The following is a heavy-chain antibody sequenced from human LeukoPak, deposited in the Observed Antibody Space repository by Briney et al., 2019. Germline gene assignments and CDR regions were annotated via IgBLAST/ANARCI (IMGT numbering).Heavy chain of an antibody. CDR2: ITYDGSKQ. J-gene: IGHJ5*02. Sequence: GGSLRPSCAASGFTFSSYSMNWVRQAPGKGLEWVEVITYDGSKQYYADSVKGRFTISRDNSKSTLFLQMNSLRVEDTAAYFCARESGRGGYDIGLWGQGTLVTVSS. V-gene: IGHV3-30*03. CDR3: ARESGRGGYDIGL. D-gene: IGHD3-9*01. CDR1: GFTFSSYS.